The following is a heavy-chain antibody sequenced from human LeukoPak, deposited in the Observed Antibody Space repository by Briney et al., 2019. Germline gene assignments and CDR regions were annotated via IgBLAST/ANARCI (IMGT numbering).Heavy chain of an antibody. CDR3: ATSLAPWVTMIPHPAFDI. CDR1: GYTFTGYY. CDR2: INPNSGGT. D-gene: IGHD3-22*01. J-gene: IGHJ3*02. Sequence: ASVKVSCKASGYTFTGYYMHWVRQAPGQGLEWMGWINPNSGGTNYAQKFQGRVTTTRDTSISTAYMELSRLRSDDTAVYYCATSLAPWVTMIPHPAFDIWGQGTMVTVSS. V-gene: IGHV1-2*02.